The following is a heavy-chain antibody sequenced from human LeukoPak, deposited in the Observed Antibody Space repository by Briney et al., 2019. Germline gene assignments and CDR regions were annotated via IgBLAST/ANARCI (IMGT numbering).Heavy chain of an antibody. CDR2: ISSNGGST. CDR3: ARGGGDCSSTSCYLEY. CDR1: GFTFSTYA. V-gene: IGHV3-64*01. J-gene: IGHJ4*02. D-gene: IGHD2-2*01. Sequence: GGSLRLSCAASGFTFSTYAMHWVRQAPGKGLEYVSAISSNGGSTYYANSVKGRFTISRDNSKNTLYLQMGSPRAEDMAVYYCARGGGDCSSTSCYLEYWGQGTLVTVSS.